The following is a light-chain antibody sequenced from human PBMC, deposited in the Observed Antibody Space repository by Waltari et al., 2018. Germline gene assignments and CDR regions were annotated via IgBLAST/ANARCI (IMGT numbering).Light chain of an antibody. CDR1: SIDVVGYNY. J-gene: IGLJ1*01. CDR3: SSYTTSSTLD. Sequence: QSALTQPASVSGSPGQSITISCTGTSIDVVGYNYVSWYQQHPGRAPKLIIYDVSLRPSGVSNRFSGSKSGNTASLTISGLQGEDEGDYYCSSYTTSSTLDFGTGTEVTVL. CDR2: DVS. V-gene: IGLV2-14*03.